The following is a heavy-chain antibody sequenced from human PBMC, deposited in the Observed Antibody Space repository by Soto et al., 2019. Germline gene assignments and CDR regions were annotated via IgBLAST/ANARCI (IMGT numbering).Heavy chain of an antibody. CDR3: ARRTDGYPYFDY. J-gene: IGHJ4*02. D-gene: IGHD5-12*01. Sequence: PSETLSLTCAVSGASISSNFWCSWVRQPPGKGLEWIGEIYHTGSTIYNPSLKSRVTISVDKSKNQVSLKVGSVTAADTAMFYCARRTDGYPYFDYWGLGTLVTVSS. V-gene: IGHV4-4*02. CDR2: IYHTGST. CDR1: GASISSNFW.